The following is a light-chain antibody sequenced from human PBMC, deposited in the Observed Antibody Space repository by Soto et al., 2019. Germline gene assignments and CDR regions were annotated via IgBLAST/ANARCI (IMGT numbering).Light chain of an antibody. Sequence: DIVLTQSPGTLSLSSGERATLSCRASQSVSSNYLAWYQQKPGQAPRLLIYGASTRATGIPDRFSGSGSGTDFTLTISRLEPEDFAVYYCQQYGSSSYTFGQGTKVDIK. J-gene: IGKJ2*01. CDR2: GAS. CDR3: QQYGSSSYT. CDR1: QSVSSNY. V-gene: IGKV3-20*01.